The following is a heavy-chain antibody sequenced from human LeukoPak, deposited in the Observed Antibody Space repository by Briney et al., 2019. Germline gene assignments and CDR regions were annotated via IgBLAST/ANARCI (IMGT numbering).Heavy chain of an antibody. CDR3: ARDRVVRGVQQYYFDY. V-gene: IGHV3-53*01. D-gene: IGHD3-10*01. CDR2: IYSGGST. Sequence: GGSLRLSCAASGFTVSSNYMSWVRQAPGKGLEWVSVIYSGGSTYYADSVKGRFTISRDNSKNTLYLQMNSLRAEDTAVYYCARDRVVRGVQQYYFDYWGQGTLVTVSS. J-gene: IGHJ4*02. CDR1: GFTVSSNY.